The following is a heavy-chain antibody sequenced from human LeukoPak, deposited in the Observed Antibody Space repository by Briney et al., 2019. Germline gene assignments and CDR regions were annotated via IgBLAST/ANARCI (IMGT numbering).Heavy chain of an antibody. CDR2: ISGSGGST. J-gene: IGHJ4*02. CDR1: DFNINNNY. CDR3: AKAPSGYSGYDLLDY. Sequence: GGSLRLSCVASDFNINNNYMNWVRQAPGKGLEWVSAISGSGGSTYYADSVKGRFTISRDNSKNTLYLQMNSLRAEDTAVYYCAKAPSGYSGYDLLDYWGQGTLVTVSS. D-gene: IGHD5-12*01. V-gene: IGHV3-23*01.